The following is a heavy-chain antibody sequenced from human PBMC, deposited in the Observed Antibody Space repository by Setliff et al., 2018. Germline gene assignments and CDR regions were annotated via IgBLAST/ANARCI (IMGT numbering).Heavy chain of an antibody. D-gene: IGHD3-16*01. J-gene: IGHJ4*02. CDR1: GFSFTDYL. CDR2: INLNTGNI. CDR3: ARDPLGLEDITLFDY. Sequence: ASVKVSCKASGFSFTDYLMNWMRQAPEQGLEWMGRINLNTGNIFYAQEFQGRVTLTRDTSTSTAYMVLTGLRYDDTAIYYCARDPLGLEDITLFDYWGQGTLVTVSS. V-gene: IGHV1-2*02.